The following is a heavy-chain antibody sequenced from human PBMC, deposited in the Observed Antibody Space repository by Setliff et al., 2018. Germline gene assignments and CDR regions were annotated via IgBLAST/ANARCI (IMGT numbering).Heavy chain of an antibody. CDR3: AKDGVGPTFTYFFDY. CDR2: ISGGGDST. D-gene: IGHD1-26*01. CDR1: GFTFNTFW. Sequence: LRLSCAASGFTFNTFWMTWVRQAPGKGLEWVAYISGGGDSTYYADSVMGRVTISRDNSKNSLFLQMNSLRVDDTAIYYCAKDGVGPTFTYFFDYWGQGSQVTVS. V-gene: IGHV3-23*01. J-gene: IGHJ4*02.